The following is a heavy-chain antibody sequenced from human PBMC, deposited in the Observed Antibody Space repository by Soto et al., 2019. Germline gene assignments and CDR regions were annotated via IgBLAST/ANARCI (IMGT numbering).Heavy chain of an antibody. D-gene: IGHD6-6*01. CDR2: IIPIFGTA. CDR3: ARDTYSSSSRYFQH. Sequence: ASVKVSCKASGGTFSSYAISWVRQAPGQGLEWMGGIIPIFGTANYAQKFQGRVTITADESTSTAYMELSSLRSEDTAVYYCARDTYSSSSRYFQHWGQGTLVTVSS. CDR1: GGTFSSYA. J-gene: IGHJ1*01. V-gene: IGHV1-69*13.